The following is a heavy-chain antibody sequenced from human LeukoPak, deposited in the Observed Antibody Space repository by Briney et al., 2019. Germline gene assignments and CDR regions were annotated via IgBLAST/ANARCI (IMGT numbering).Heavy chain of an antibody. Sequence: AASVKVSCXASGGTFSSYAISWVRLARGQGLEWMGRIIPIFGTANYAQKFQGRVTITTDESTSTAYMELSSLRSEDAAVYYCARGGDGSVQFDYWGQGTLVTVSS. V-gene: IGHV1-69*05. CDR1: GGTFSSYA. CDR2: IIPIFGTA. D-gene: IGHD6-25*01. J-gene: IGHJ4*02. CDR3: ARGGDGSVQFDY.